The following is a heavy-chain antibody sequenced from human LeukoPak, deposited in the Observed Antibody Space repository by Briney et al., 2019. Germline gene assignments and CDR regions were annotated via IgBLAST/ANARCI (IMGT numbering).Heavy chain of an antibody. CDR3: ARDGPYCSSTSCYGLDAFDI. CDR1: GFTFNDYS. CDR2: ISSSSTTI. D-gene: IGHD2-2*01. Sequence: GGSLRLSCAASGFTFNDYSMNWVRRAPGKGLEWVSYISSSSTTIYYADSVKGRFTISRDNAKNSLYLQMNSLRAEDTAVYYCARDGPYCSSTSCYGLDAFDIWGQGTMVTVSS. J-gene: IGHJ3*02. V-gene: IGHV3-48*01.